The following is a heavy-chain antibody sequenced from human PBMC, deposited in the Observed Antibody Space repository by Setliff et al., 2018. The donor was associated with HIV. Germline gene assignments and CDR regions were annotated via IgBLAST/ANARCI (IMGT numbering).Heavy chain of an antibody. CDR2: ISSSGTTI. V-gene: IGHV3-11*04. D-gene: IGHD2-15*01. CDR3: ARDATRGGDMDV. Sequence: GGSLRLSCTASGFTFSDYYMSWIRQSPGKGLEWISYISSSGTTIYFVDSVKGRFTISRDNAKNSLYLQMNSLRAEDTAVYYCARDATRGGDMDVWAKGTTVTVSS. J-gene: IGHJ6*03. CDR1: GFTFSDYY.